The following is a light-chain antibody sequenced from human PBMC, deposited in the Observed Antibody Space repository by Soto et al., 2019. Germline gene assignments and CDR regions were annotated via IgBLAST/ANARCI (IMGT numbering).Light chain of an antibody. V-gene: IGKV3-20*01. Sequence: EIVLTQFPGTLSLSPGERATLSCRASQSLSNNHLAWYQQKPGQAPRLLIYDASGRATGIPGRFSVSGSGTDFTLTISTLEPEDFAEYFCQQYTGSPRTFGQGTRVDIK. CDR3: QQYTGSPRT. CDR2: DAS. CDR1: QSLSNNH. J-gene: IGKJ1*01.